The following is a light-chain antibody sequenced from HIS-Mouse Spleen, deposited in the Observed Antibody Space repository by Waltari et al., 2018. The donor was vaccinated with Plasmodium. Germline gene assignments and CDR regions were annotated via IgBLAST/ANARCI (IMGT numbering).Light chain of an antibody. Sequence: SYELTQPPSVSVSPGQTARITCSGDALPKKYAYWYQQKSGQAPVLVIYEDSKRPSGSPERFSGSSSGTMGTLTISGAQVEDEADYYWYSTDSSGNHRVFGGGTKLTVL. CDR3: YSTDSSGNHRV. CDR2: EDS. V-gene: IGLV3-10*01. CDR1: ALPKKY. J-gene: IGLJ3*02.